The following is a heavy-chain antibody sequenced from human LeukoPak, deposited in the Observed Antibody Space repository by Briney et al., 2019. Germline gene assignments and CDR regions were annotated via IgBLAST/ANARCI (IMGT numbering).Heavy chain of an antibody. CDR2: MNPKSGNT. Sequence: ASVKVSCKASGYTFTSYGISWVRQAPGQGLEWMGWMNPKSGNTGYAQKFQGRVTMTRNTSISTAYMELSSLRSEDTAVYYCARESIVVVPAATYYYYGMDVWGQGTTVTVSS. CDR3: ARESIVVVPAATYYYYGMDV. J-gene: IGHJ6*02. V-gene: IGHV1-8*02. D-gene: IGHD2-2*01. CDR1: GYTFTSYG.